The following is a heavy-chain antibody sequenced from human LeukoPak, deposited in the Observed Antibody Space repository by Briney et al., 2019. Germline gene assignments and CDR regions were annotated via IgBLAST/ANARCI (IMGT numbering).Heavy chain of an antibody. CDR3: ARDKYSSGWYRVESYFDY. V-gene: IGHV3-30*04. CDR2: ISYDGSNK. Sequence: PGGSLRLSCAASGFTFSSYAMHWVRQAPGKGLEWVAVISYDGSNKYYADSVKGRFTISRDNSKNTLYLQMNSLRAEDTAVYYCARDKYSSGWYRVESYFDYWGQGTLVTVSS. D-gene: IGHD6-19*01. CDR1: GFTFSSYA. J-gene: IGHJ4*02.